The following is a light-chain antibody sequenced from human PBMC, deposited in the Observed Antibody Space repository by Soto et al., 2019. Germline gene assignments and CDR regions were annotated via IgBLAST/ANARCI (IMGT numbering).Light chain of an antibody. CDR1: SSNIGSNY. V-gene: IGLV1-47*01. J-gene: IGLJ7*01. Sequence: QSVLTQPPSASGTPGQRGTISCSGSSSNIGSNYVYWYQQLPGTAPKLLIYRNNQRPSGVPDRFSGSKSGTSASLAISGLRSEDEADYYCAAWDDSLSGAVFGGGTQLTVL. CDR2: RNN. CDR3: AAWDDSLSGAV.